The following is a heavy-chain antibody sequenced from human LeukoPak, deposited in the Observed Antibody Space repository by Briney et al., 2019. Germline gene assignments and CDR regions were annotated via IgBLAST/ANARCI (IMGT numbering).Heavy chain of an antibody. CDR1: GFTFSSYG. CDR3: AKAGVRGNEWLRLRWFDP. J-gene: IGHJ5*02. D-gene: IGHD5-12*01. CDR2: IRYDGSNK. V-gene: IGHV3-30*02. Sequence: GGSLRLSCAASGFTFSSYGMHWVRQAPGKGLEWVAFIRYDGSNKYYADSVKGRFTISRDNSKNTLYLQMNSLRAEDTAVYYCAKAGVRGNEWLRLRWFDPWGQGTLVTVSS.